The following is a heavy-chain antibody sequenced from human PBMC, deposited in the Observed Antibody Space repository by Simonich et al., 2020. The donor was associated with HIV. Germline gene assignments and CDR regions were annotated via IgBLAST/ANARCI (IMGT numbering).Heavy chain of an antibody. CDR1: GFTFSSYS. CDR3: ARDGRKGSSTSCSDY. J-gene: IGHJ4*02. Sequence: EVQLVESGGGLVKPGGSLRLSCAASGFTFSSYSMNWVRQAPGKGLEWVSSISSSSRYINYADSVKGRVTISRDNAKNSLYLQMNSLRAEDTAVYYCARDGRKGSSTSCSDYWGQGTLVTVSS. CDR2: ISSSSRYI. V-gene: IGHV3-21*01. D-gene: IGHD2-2*01.